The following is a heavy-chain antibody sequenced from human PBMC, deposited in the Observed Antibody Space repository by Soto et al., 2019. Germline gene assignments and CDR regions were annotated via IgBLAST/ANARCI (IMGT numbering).Heavy chain of an antibody. CDR1: GFTFSNYA. J-gene: IGHJ4*02. D-gene: IGHD3-22*01. V-gene: IGHV3-23*01. CDR3: AKNPTYYYDSTYFDY. CDR2: ISGSGSST. Sequence: VQLLESGGGLVQPGGSLRLSCVISGFTFSNYAMSWVRQAPGKGLEWVSAISGSGSSTAYADSVKGRFTISRDNSMNTLYLQMKSLRAEDTAVYYCAKNPTYYYDSTYFDYWGQGTLVTVSS.